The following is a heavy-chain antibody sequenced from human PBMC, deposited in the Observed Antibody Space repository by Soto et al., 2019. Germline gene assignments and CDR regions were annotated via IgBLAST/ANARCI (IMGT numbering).Heavy chain of an antibody. CDR3: ARDIIGNGSGGFDY. J-gene: IGHJ4*02. CDR1: GYTFTGYY. Sequence: ASVKVSCKASGYTFTGYYMHWVRQAPGQGLEWMGWINPNSGGTNYAQKFQGWVTMTRDTSISTAYLELSRLRSDDTAVYYCARDIIGNGSGGFDYWGQGTLVTVSS. V-gene: IGHV1-2*04. D-gene: IGHD3-10*01. CDR2: INPNSGGT.